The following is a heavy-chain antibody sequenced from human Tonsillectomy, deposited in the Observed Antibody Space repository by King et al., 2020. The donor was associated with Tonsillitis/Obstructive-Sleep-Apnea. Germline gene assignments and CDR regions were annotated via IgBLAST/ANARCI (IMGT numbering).Heavy chain of an antibody. Sequence: QLVQSGVEVKKPGESLKISCKVSGYSFTTYWIGWVRQMPGKGLEWMGIIYPGDSDTRYSPSFQGQVTISADKSISTAYLQWSSLKASDTAMYYCARYVYDSSGYYVPRRDFFDYWGQGTLVTVSS. CDR1: GYSFTTYW. J-gene: IGHJ4*02. CDR3: ARYVYDSSGYYVPRRDFFDY. V-gene: IGHV5-51*01. D-gene: IGHD3-22*01. CDR2: IYPGDSDT.